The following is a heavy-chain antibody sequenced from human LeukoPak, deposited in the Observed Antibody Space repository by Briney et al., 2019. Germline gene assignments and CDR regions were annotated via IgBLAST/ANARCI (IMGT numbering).Heavy chain of an antibody. J-gene: IGHJ5*02. D-gene: IGHD3-3*01. CDR3: ARDVGDYDFWSGYYTA. V-gene: IGHV3-7*01. Sequence: GGSLRLSCAASRFTFSGYWMSWLRQAPGKGLEWVANIKQDGSEKYYVDSVKGRFTISRDNAKNSLYLQMNSLRVEDMAVYYCARDVGDYDFWSGYYTAWGQGTLVTVSS. CDR2: IKQDGSEK. CDR1: RFTFSGYW.